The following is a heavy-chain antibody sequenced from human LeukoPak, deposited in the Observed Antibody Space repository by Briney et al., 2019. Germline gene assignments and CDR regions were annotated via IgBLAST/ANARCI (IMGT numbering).Heavy chain of an antibody. V-gene: IGHV1-2*02. D-gene: IGHD1-26*01. J-gene: IGHJ4*02. CDR1: GHTFTGYY. CDR3: ARDAWLVGTTNLYYFDY. CDR2: INPNSGDT. Sequence: ASVKVSCKASGHTFTGYYMHWVRQAPGQGLEWMGWINPNSGDTNYAQKFQGRVTMTRDPSISTAYMALTRLRSDDTAVYYCARDAWLVGTTNLYYFDYWGQGTLVTVSS.